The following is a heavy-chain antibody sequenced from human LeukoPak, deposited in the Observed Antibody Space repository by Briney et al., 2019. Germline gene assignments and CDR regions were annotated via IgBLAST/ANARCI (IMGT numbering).Heavy chain of an antibody. CDR3: ATSTRYCSGGSCYFNWFDP. V-gene: IGHV1-69*13. J-gene: IGHJ5*02. Sequence: EASVKVSRKASVGTFSSYAISWVRQAPGQGLEWMGGIIPIFGTANYAQQFQGRVTITAEESTSTAYMELSSLRSEDTAVYYCATSTRYCSGGSCYFNWFDPWGQGTLVTVSS. CDR1: VGTFSSYA. CDR2: IIPIFGTA. D-gene: IGHD2-15*01.